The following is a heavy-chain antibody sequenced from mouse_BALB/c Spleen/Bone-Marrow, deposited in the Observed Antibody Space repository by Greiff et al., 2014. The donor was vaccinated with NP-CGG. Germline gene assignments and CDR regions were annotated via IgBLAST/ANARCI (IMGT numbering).Heavy chain of an antibody. CDR3: ARGATMITTGDAMDY. Sequence: VQLQQSGPELVKPGASMKISCKASGYSFTDYTMNWVEQSHGKNLEWIGLINPYNGGTDYSQKFKGKATLTVDKSSSTAYMELLSLTSEDSAVYYCARGATMITTGDAMDYWGQGTSVTVSS. J-gene: IGHJ4*01. V-gene: IGHV1-18*01. D-gene: IGHD2-4*01. CDR2: INPYNGGT. CDR1: GYSFTDYT.